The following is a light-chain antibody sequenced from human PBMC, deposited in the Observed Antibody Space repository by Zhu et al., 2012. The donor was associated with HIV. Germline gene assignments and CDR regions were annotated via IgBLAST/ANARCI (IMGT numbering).Light chain of an antibody. CDR1: QSISYW. CDR2: KAS. Sequence: DIQMTQSPSTLSASVGDRVTITCRASQSISYWLAWYQQKPGKAPKLLIYKASSLESGVPSRFIGSGFGTEFTLTINSLQPDDFATYYCQQYNSYSPSYTFGQGPSWRSN. J-gene: IGKJ2*01. CDR3: QQYNSYSPSYT. V-gene: IGKV1-5*03.